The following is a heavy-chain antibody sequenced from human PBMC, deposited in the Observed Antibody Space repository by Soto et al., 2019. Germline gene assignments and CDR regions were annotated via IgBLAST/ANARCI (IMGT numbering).Heavy chain of an antibody. D-gene: IGHD4-17*01. CDR1: GGSISSGDYY. CDR3: AREAPHDYGDQHFDY. V-gene: IGHV4-30-4*01. Sequence: SETLSLTCTVSGGSISSGDYYWSWIRQPPGKGLEWIGYIYYSGSTYYNPSLKSRVTISVDTSKNQFSLKLSSVTAADTAVYYCAREAPHDYGDQHFDYWGQGTLVTVSS. J-gene: IGHJ4*02. CDR2: IYYSGST.